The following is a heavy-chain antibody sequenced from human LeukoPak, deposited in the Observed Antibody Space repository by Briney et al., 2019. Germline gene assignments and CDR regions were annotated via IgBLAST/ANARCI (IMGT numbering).Heavy chain of an antibody. CDR2: IWYDGNNK. J-gene: IGHJ4*02. Sequence: PGGSLRLSCAASGFTFSSYGMHWVRQAPGKGLEWVALIWYDGNNKYYADSVKGRFTISRDNSENTLYLQLNGLRAEDTAVYYCARQHCSGGDCYFFDWGQGTLVTVSS. V-gene: IGHV3-33*01. CDR1: GFTFSSYG. CDR3: ARQHCSGGDCYFFD. D-gene: IGHD2-15*01.